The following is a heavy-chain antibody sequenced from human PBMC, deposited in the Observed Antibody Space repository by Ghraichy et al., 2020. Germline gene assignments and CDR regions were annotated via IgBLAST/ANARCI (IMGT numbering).Heavy chain of an antibody. CDR3: ASQGYSGYVN. J-gene: IGHJ4*02. Sequence: ESLNISCTVSGGSISSYYWSWIRQPAGKGLEWIGRIYTSGSTNYNPSLKSRVTMSVDTSKNQFSLKLSSVTAADTAVYYCASQGYSGYVNWGQGTLVTVSS. D-gene: IGHD5-12*01. V-gene: IGHV4-4*07. CDR1: GGSISSYY. CDR2: IYTSGST.